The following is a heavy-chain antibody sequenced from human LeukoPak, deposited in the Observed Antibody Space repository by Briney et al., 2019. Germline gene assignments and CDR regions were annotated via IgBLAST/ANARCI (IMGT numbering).Heavy chain of an antibody. CDR3: ARTDGYNYGQNFDY. J-gene: IGHJ4*02. Sequence: KSSQTLSLTCTVSGGSISSGGYYWSWIRQHPGKGLEWIGCRYYSGSTYYNPSLQSRVTVSVDTSKNQVSLKLSFVTAADTAVYYCARTDGYNYGQNFDYWGQGTLVTVSS. D-gene: IGHD5-18*01. CDR1: GGSISSGGYY. V-gene: IGHV4-31*03. CDR2: RYYSGST.